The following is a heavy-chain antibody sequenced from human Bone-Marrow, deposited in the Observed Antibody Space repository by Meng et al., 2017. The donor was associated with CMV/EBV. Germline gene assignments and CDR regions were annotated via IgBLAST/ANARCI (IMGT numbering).Heavy chain of an antibody. CDR2: IYYSGST. Sequence: SETLSLTCTVSGGSISSYYWSWIRQPPGKGLEWIGYIYYSGSTNYNPSLKSRVTISVDTSKNQFSLKLSSLTAADTAMYHYARNLEMGWFDPWGQGTLVTVSS. D-gene: IGHD1-1*01. CDR3: ARNLEMGWFDP. J-gene: IGHJ5*02. V-gene: IGHV4-59*01. CDR1: GGSISSYY.